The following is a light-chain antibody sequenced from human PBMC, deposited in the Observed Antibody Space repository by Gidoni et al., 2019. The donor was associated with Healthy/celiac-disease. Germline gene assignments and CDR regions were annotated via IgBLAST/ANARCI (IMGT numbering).Light chain of an antibody. CDR1: SSNIGAGYD. Sequence: QSVLTPPPSVSWAPGQRVTISCTGSSSNIGAGYDVHWYQQLPGTAPKLLIYGNSNRPSGVPDRFSGSKSGTSASLAITGRQAEDEADYYCQSYDSSLSGYVVFGGGTKLTVL. V-gene: IGLV1-40*01. J-gene: IGLJ2*01. CDR3: QSYDSSLSGYVV. CDR2: GNS.